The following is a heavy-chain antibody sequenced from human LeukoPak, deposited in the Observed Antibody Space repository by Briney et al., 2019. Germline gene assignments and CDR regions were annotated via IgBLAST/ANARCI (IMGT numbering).Heavy chain of an antibody. J-gene: IGHJ4*02. D-gene: IGHD6-13*01. CDR2: ISSSSTYI. V-gene: IGHV3-21*01. Sequence: GGSLRLSCAASGFTFSNYNMNWVRQAPGKGLEWVSYISSSSTYIYYADSVKGRFTISRDNSKNSLYLQMNSLRAEDTAVYYCAREHSNSSWCTYWGRGTQVTVSS. CDR3: AREHSNSSWCTY. CDR1: GFTFSNYN.